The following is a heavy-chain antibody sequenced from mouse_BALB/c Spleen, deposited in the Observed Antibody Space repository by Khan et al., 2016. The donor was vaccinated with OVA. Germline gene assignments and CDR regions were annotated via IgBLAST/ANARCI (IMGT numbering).Heavy chain of an antibody. J-gene: IGHJ3*01. CDR2: VNPNNGDT. D-gene: IGHD2-12*01. CDR1: GYSFTLYY. V-gene: IGHV1-26*01. Sequence: MQLKESGPDLVKPGASVKISCKASGYSFTLYYMTWVRQSHGKSPEWIGRVNPNNGDTNYNQNFKGKAILTVDKSSNTAYMELRSLTSEDSAVFYCARGYEFFPYWGQGTLVTVS. CDR3: ARGYEFFPY.